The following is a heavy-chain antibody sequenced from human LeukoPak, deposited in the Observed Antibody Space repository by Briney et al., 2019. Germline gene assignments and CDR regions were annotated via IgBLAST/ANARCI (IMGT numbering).Heavy chain of an antibody. CDR1: GFTFSTYA. J-gene: IGHJ4*02. D-gene: IGHD2-2*01. CDR3: ARGPVVPSATYFFDY. CDR2: ISGNVGST. Sequence: GGSLRLSCAASGFTFSTYAMTWGRQAPGKGLEWVSAISGNVGSTYSADSVKGRFTISRDNSKTTLYLQMNSLTAEDTAVYYCARGPVVPSATYFFDYWGQGTLVVVSS. V-gene: IGHV3-23*01.